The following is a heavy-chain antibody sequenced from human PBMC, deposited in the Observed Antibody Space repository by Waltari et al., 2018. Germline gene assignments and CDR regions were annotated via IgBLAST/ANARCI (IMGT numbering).Heavy chain of an antibody. CDR1: GGSISSSHW. CDR2: IYHSGST. CDR3: AKYCSGGSCYSRPENY. Sequence: QVQLQESGPGLVKPSGTLSLTCAVSGGSISSSHWWSWVRQPQGKGLEWIGEIYHSGSTNYNPSLKSRVTISVDKSKNQFSLKLSSVTAADTAVYYCAKYCSGGSCYSRPENYWGQGTLVTVSS. D-gene: IGHD2-15*01. V-gene: IGHV4-4*02. J-gene: IGHJ4*02.